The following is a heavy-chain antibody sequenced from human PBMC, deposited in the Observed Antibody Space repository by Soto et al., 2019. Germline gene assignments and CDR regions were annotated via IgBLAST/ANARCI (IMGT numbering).Heavy chain of an antibody. CDR3: ARDRIVVVVADTTHYYYGMDV. V-gene: IGHV1-46*01. CDR1: GYTFTSYY. J-gene: IGHJ6*02. Sequence: GASVKVSCKASGYTFTSYYMHWVRQAPGQGLEWMGIINPSGGSTSYAQKFQGRVTMTRDTSTSTVYMELSSLRSEDTAVYYCARDRIVVVVADTTHYYYGMDVWGQGTKVTVSS. D-gene: IGHD2-15*01. CDR2: INPSGGST.